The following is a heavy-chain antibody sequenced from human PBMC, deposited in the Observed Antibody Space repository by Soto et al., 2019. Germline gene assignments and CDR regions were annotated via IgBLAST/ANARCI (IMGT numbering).Heavy chain of an antibody. CDR2: ISSIGST. Sequence: QVQLQESGPGLVKPSQTLSLTCTVSGGSISSGDYFWSWIRQSPGKGLEWIGYISSIGSTYYNPSLKSRVSVSRDTSKNQFCLKLSSVTTTDTAVYYCARGLVIRPYYYHGMDVWGQGTTVTVSS. J-gene: IGHJ6*02. CDR3: ARGLVIRPYYYHGMDV. CDR1: GGSISSGDYF. D-gene: IGHD3-9*01. V-gene: IGHV4-30-4*01.